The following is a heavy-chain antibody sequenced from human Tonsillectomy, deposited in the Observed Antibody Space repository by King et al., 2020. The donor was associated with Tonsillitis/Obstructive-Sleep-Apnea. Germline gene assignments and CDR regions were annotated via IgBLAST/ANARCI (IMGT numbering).Heavy chain of an antibody. CDR2: MYTSGST. CDR1: GGSISRYY. CDR3: ARDSGWYQFSYYFDY. J-gene: IGHJ4*02. D-gene: IGHD6-19*01. Sequence: QVQLQESGPGLVKPSETLSLTCSVSGGSISRYYWSWIRQPAGKGLEWIGRMYTSGSTNYNPSLKSRVTMSVDTSKNQFSLKLSSVTAADTAMYYCARDSGWYQFSYYFDYWGQGTLVTVSS. V-gene: IGHV4-4*07.